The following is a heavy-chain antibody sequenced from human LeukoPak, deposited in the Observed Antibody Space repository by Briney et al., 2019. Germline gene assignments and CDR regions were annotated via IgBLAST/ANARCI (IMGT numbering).Heavy chain of an antibody. CDR2: IYYSGSA. D-gene: IGHD2-2*01. CDR1: GGSVSSGGYY. V-gene: IGHV4-31*03. CDR3: ATVPAAIRAVDY. Sequence: SETLSLTCTVSGGSVSSGGYYWTWIRQHPGQGLEWIGYIYYSGSAYYNPSLESRVTISVATSKNQFSLNLSSVTAADTAVYYCATVPAAIRAVDYWGPGTLVTVSS. J-gene: IGHJ4*02.